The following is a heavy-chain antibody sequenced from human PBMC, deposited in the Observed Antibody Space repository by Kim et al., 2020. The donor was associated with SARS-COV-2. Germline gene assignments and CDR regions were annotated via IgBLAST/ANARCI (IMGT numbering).Heavy chain of an antibody. CDR1: GFTFSSYS. J-gene: IGHJ6*02. V-gene: IGHV3-21*01. CDR2: ISSSSSYI. D-gene: IGHD2-2*01. CDR3: ARDLWEIVVVPAAPGGNYYYYGMVV. Sequence: GGSLRLSCAASGFTFSSYSMNWVRQAPGKGLEWVSSISSSSSYIYYADSAKGRFTISRDNAKNSLYLQMNSLRAEDTAVYYCARDLWEIVVVPAAPGGNYYYYGMVVWGRGTTVTVSS.